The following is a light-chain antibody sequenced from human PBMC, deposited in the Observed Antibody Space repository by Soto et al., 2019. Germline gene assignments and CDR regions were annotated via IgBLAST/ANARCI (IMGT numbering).Light chain of an antibody. CDR1: ETISDN. V-gene: IGKV3-11*01. J-gene: IGKJ5*01. CDR2: GAS. Sequence: EIVMTQSPATLSVSPGERAALSCRASETISDNLVWYQQKPGQAPRLLIYGASTRATGIPARFSGSGSGTDFTLTISSLEPEDFAVYYCQQRSNWPITFGQGTRLEIK. CDR3: QQRSNWPIT.